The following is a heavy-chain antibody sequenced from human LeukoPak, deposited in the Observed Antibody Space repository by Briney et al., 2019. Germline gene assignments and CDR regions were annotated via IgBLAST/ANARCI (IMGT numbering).Heavy chain of an antibody. Sequence: PGGSLRLSCAASGFTFSNYGMRWVRQAPGKGLEWVAVIWFDGGNKYYADSVKGRFTISRDNSKSTLYLQLNSLRAEDTAVYYCARGGGDDAFDIWGQGTMVTVSS. CDR3: ARGGGDDAFDI. CDR2: IWFDGGNK. CDR1: GFTFSNYG. J-gene: IGHJ3*02. D-gene: IGHD3-10*01. V-gene: IGHV3-33*01.